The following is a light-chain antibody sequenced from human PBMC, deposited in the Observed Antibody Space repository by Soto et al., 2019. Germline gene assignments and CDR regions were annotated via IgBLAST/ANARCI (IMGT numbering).Light chain of an antibody. CDR1: SSDIGTYSY. V-gene: IGLV2-11*01. CDR3: CSYAGSYTLTV. J-gene: IGLJ2*01. Sequence: QSVLTQPRSVSGSPGQSVTISCTGTSSDIGTYSYVSWYQQHPGKAPKLMIYNVSRRPSGVPDRFSGSKSGNTASLTISGLQAEDEADYYCCSYAGSYTLTVFGRGTKLTVL. CDR2: NVS.